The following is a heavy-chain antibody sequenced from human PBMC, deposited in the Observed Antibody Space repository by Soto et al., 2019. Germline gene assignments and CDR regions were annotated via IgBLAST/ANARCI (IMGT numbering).Heavy chain of an antibody. CDR3: TRANWYSEY. CDR2: IYHNGNT. V-gene: IGHV4-59*11. D-gene: IGHD7-27*01. Sequence: SETLSLTCTVSGGSISNHYWSWIRQPPGKGLEWIGYIYHNGNTNYNPPLKSRVTMSVDTSKNQISLKSSSVTAADTAVYYCTRANWYSEYWGQGTLVTVSS. J-gene: IGHJ4*02. CDR1: GGSISNHY.